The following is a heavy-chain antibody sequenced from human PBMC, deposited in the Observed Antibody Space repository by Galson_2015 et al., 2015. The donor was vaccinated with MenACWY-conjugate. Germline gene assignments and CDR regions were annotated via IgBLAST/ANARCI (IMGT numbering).Heavy chain of an antibody. V-gene: IGHV4-61*01. CDR1: DDSVNSGSYY. J-gene: IGHJ4*02. Sequence: SETLSLTCTVSDDSVNSGSYYWNWIRQPPGKVLEWIGYVYYNGNTNYNPSVESRVTISVDTSKNQFSLRLSSVTAADTAVYYCARAAWNYMFFDSWGQGSLVTVPS. D-gene: IGHD1-7*01. CDR2: VYYNGNT. CDR3: ARAAWNYMFFDS.